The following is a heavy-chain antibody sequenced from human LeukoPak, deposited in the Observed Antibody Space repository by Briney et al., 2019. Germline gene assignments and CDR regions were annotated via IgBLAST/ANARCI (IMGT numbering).Heavy chain of an antibody. CDR2: IYYSGST. Sequence: SETLSLTCTVSGGSISSYCWSWIRQPPGKGLEWIGYIYYSGSTNYNPSLKSRVTISVDTSKNQFSLKLSSATAADTVVYYCARLTGSYELDYWGQGTLVTVSS. J-gene: IGHJ4*02. V-gene: IGHV4-59*08. CDR3: ARLTGSYELDY. CDR1: GGSISSYC. D-gene: IGHD1-26*01.